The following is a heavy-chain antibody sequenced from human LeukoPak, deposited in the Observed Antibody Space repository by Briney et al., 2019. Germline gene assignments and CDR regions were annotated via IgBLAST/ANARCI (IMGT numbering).Heavy chain of an antibody. CDR1: GFTFSSYS. V-gene: IGHV3-21*01. D-gene: IGHD6-13*01. J-gene: IGHJ4*02. CDR2: ISSSGSYI. CDR3: AREEAIGSSWYHTYYFDY. Sequence: GGSLRLSCAASGFTFSSYSMNWVRQAPGKGLEWVSSISSSGSYIYYADSVKGRFTISRDNAKNSLYLQMNSLRAEDTAVYYCAREEAIGSSWYHTYYFDYWGQGTLVTVSS.